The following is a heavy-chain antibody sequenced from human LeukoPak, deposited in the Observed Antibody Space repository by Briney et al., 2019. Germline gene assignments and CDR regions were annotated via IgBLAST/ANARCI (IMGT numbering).Heavy chain of an antibody. CDR3: GRVRTGNTGSPEYFED. CDR2: LFYSGNT. CDR1: GXSISSYY. D-gene: IGHD5-12*01. Sequence: TSETLSLTCTVSGXSISSYYRSWIRQPPGKGLESIGYLFYSGNTNSNPSLKSRVTISADTSKNQFSLRLNSVTAADTAVYFCGRVRTGNTGSPEYFEDWGQGTLVTVSS. J-gene: IGHJ1*01. V-gene: IGHV4-59*01.